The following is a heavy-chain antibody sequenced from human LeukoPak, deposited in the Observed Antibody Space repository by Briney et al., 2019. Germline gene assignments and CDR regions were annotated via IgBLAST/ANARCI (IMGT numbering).Heavy chain of an antibody. CDR3: TTEHPRGGY. CDR2: IKGKTDGGTT. D-gene: IGHD3-10*01. J-gene: IGHJ4*02. CDR1: GFTFSNAW. Sequence: GGSLRLSCAASGFTFSNAWMSWVRQAPGKGLEWVGRIKGKTDGGTTDYAAPVKGRFTISRDDSKNTLYLQMNSLKTEDTAVYYCTTEHPRGGYWGQGTLVTVSS. V-gene: IGHV3-15*01.